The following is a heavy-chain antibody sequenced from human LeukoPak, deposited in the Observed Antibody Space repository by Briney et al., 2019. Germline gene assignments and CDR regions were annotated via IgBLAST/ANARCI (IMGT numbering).Heavy chain of an antibody. Sequence: PSEALSLTCTDSGGSISSNSYLWGWIRQPPGRGLGWNGSIYFIGSTYYHPSLKSRVTISVDTSKNQFSRKLSSVTAADTAVYYCARGNRRDYVWGSYRYSWFDPWGQGTLVTVSS. CDR3: ARGNRRDYVWGSYRYSWFDP. J-gene: IGHJ5*02. CDR1: GGSISSNSYL. CDR2: IYFIGST. D-gene: IGHD3-16*02. V-gene: IGHV4-39*07.